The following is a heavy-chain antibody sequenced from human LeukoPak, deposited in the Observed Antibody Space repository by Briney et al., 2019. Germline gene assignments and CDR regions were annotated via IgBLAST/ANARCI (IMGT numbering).Heavy chain of an antibody. CDR2: ISGSGGST. V-gene: IGHV3-23*01. Sequence: PGGSLRLSCAASGFTFSSYAMSWVRQAPGKGLEWVSAISGSGGSTYYADSVKGRFTISRDNSKNTLYLQMNSLRAEDTAVYYCAKASGGLTISFGNYWGQGTLVTVSS. J-gene: IGHJ4*02. D-gene: IGHD3-3*01. CDR3: AKASGGLTISFGNY. CDR1: GFTFSSYA.